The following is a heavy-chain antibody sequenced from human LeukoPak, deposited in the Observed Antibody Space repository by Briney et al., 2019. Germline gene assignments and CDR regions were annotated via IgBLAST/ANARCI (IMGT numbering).Heavy chain of an antibody. CDR1: GYTLTELS. CDR3: ARERKRGYYDFWSGYYTEGQTNHPFDY. CDR2: FDSEDGET. V-gene: IGHV1-24*01. J-gene: IGHJ4*02. D-gene: IGHD3-3*01. Sequence: ASVKVSCKVSGYTLTELSMHWVRQAPGKGLEWMGGFDSEDGETIYAQKFKGGVTMTEDTTTDTAYMELSSLRSEDTAVYYCARERKRGYYDFWSGYYTEGQTNHPFDYWGQGTLVTVSS.